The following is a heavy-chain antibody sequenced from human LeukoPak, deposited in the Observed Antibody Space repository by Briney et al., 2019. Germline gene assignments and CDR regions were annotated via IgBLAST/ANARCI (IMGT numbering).Heavy chain of an antibody. CDR2: INTNTGNP. Sequence: ASVKVSCKASGYTFTSYAMNWVRQAPGQGLEWMGWINTNTGNPTYAQGFTGRFVFSLDTSVSTAYLQISSLKAEDTAVYYCARVLTGYYMDACDVWGQGTMVTVSS. CDR1: GYTFTSYA. CDR3: ARVLTGYYMDACDV. D-gene: IGHD3-9*01. J-gene: IGHJ3*01. V-gene: IGHV7-4-1*02.